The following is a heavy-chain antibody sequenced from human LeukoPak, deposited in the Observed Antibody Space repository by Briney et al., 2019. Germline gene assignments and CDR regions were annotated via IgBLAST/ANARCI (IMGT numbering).Heavy chain of an antibody. Sequence: GASVKVSCKASGYTFTGYYMHWVRQAPGQGLEWMGWINPNSGGTNYAQKFQGWVTMTRDTSISTAYMELSRLRSDDTAVYYCARVEGYYYDSSGYHVFDYWGQGTLVTVSS. D-gene: IGHD3-22*01. CDR2: INPNSGGT. CDR3: ARVEGYYYDSSGYHVFDY. V-gene: IGHV1-2*04. CDR1: GYTFTGYY. J-gene: IGHJ4*02.